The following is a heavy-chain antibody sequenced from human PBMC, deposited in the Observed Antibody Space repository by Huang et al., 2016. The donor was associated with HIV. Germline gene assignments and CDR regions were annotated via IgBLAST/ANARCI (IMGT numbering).Heavy chain of an antibody. CDR3: AREGFYDLWSAFRRAVDAFDT. D-gene: IGHD3-3*01. CDR2: SYYNGDP. J-gene: IGHJ3*02. Sequence: QVQLHESGPGLVKPSQTLSLTCTVSGGSISSGGYTYNWIRQPPGKGLEWIGDSYYNGDPYYNPSLKSRVSISVDTSKNQFSLKLSSMTAADTAVYYCAREGFYDLWSAFRRAVDAFDTWGQGTKVTVSS. V-gene: IGHV4-30-4*08. CDR1: GGSISSGGYT.